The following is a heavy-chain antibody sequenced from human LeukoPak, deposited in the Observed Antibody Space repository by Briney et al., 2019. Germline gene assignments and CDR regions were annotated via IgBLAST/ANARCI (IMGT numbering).Heavy chain of an antibody. Sequence: SETLSLTCTVSGGSISSSSYYWGWIRQPPGKGLEWIGYIYYSGSTNYNPSLKSRVTISVDTSKNQFSLKLSSVTAADTAVYYCASGWADYYDSLDVWGKGTTVTVSS. J-gene: IGHJ6*04. V-gene: IGHV4-61*05. D-gene: IGHD3-22*01. CDR3: ASGWADYYDSLDV. CDR1: GGSISSSSYY. CDR2: IYYSGST.